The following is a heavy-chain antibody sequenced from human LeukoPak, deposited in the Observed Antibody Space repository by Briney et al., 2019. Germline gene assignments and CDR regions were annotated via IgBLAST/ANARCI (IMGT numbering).Heavy chain of an antibody. CDR3: ARDGVASTDH. CDR1: GFSFSYFG. Sequence: GGSLRLSCAASGFSFSYFGMHWVRQAPGKGLEWVAFIQSDGNIQYYEDSVKGRFTVSRDNSRKTVDLQMSSLRLEDTAIYLCARDGVASTDHWGQGTLVTVSS. J-gene: IGHJ4*02. D-gene: IGHD5-12*01. V-gene: IGHV3-30*02. CDR2: IQSDGNIQ.